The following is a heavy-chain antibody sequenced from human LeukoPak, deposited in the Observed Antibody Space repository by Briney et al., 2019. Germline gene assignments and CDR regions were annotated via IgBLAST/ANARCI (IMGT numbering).Heavy chain of an antibody. V-gene: IGHV3-21*01. CDR1: GFTFSSYS. J-gene: IGHJ6*03. CDR3: ARGGVWELRVYYYYYMDV. D-gene: IGHD1-26*01. CDR2: INSSSSYI. Sequence: GGSLRLSCAASGFTFSSYSMNWVRQAPGKGLEWVSSINSSSSYIYYADSVKGRFTISRDNAKNSLYLQMNSLRAEDTAVYYCARGGVWELRVYYYYYMDVWGKGTTVTVSS.